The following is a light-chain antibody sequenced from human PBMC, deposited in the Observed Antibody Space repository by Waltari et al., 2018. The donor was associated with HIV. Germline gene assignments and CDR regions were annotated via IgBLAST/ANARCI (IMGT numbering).Light chain of an antibody. CDR3: SSYAGRRVYV. CDR1: DSDIGLYKF. CDR2: EVN. J-gene: IGLJ1*01. Sequence: QSTLSQPPSASGFPGQSVTISCSGTDSDIGLYKFVSWYQFHPGKAPQVVIYEVNKRPSGVPDRFAGSKSGNTASLTVSGLQPEDEAEYFCSSYAGRRVYVVGNGTTVTVL. V-gene: IGLV2-8*01.